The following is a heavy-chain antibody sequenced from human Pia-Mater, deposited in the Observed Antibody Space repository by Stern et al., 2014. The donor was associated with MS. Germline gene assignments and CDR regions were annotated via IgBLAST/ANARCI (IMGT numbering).Heavy chain of an antibody. V-gene: IGHV4-39*01. CDR2: IYYTGRT. CDR3: ARQGSFDFWSG. D-gene: IGHD3-3*01. Sequence: VQLEESGPGLVKPSETLSLTCTVSGGSVSSSTYYWGWIRQPPGKNLEWIGSIYYTGRTYYNPSLPSRLTISIDASKNQFSLKLTSVTAADTAVYYCARQGSFDFWSGWGQGTLVTVSS. CDR1: GGSVSSSTYY. J-gene: IGHJ4*02.